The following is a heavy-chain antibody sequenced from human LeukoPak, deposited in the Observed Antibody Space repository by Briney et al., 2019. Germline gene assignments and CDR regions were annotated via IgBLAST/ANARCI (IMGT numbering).Heavy chain of an antibody. CDR3: AKVGSLLGTTVTTVAFDI. D-gene: IGHD4-17*01. Sequence: PGRSLRLSCAASGFTFDDYAMHSVRQAPGKGLEWVSGISWNSGSIGSADSVKGRFTISRDNAKSSQYLQMNSLGAEDTALYYCAKVGSLLGTTVTTVAFDIWGQGTMVTVSS. CDR2: ISWNSGSI. V-gene: IGHV3-9*01. CDR1: GFTFDDYA. J-gene: IGHJ3*02.